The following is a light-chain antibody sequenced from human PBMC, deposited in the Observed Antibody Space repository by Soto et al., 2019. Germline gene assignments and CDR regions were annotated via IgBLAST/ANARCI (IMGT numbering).Light chain of an antibody. CDR3: ASYTSSSTSVI. Sequence: QSALTQPASVSGSPGQTITISCTGTISDVGGYKYVSWYQQHPDKAPKLIIFEVSNRTSGISSRFSGSKSGNTASLTISGLQAEDESDYYCASYTSSSTSVIFGRGTKLTVL. CDR1: ISDVGGYKY. CDR2: EVS. J-gene: IGLJ2*01. V-gene: IGLV2-14*01.